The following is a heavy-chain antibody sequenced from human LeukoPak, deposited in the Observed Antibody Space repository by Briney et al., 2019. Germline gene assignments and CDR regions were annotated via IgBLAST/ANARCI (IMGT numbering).Heavy chain of an antibody. D-gene: IGHD1-26*01. CDR3: TPGGSHGH. CDR1: GFTSSDYW. V-gene: IGHV3-7*01. J-gene: IGHJ4*02. Sequence: GGSLRLSCAASGFTSSDYWMAGVRQAPGKGLEWVGNTNENGGAQFYVDSVKGRFTVTRDNAKNSVYLQMESLGVDDSGVYYCTPGGSHGHWGQGVLVTVSS. CDR2: TNENGGAQ.